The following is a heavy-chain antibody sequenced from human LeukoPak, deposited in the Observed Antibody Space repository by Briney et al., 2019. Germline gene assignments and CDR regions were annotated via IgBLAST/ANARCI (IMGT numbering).Heavy chain of an antibody. J-gene: IGHJ6*02. V-gene: IGHV1-18*01. CDR2: ISAYNGNT. D-gene: IGHD6-19*01. Sequence: ASVKVSCKASGYTFTSYGICWVRQAPGQGLEWMGWISAYNGNTNYAQKLQGRVTMTTDTSTSTAYMELRSLRSDDTAVYYCARDGIAVAGPAANYGMDVWGQGTTVTVSS. CDR3: ARDGIAVAGPAANYGMDV. CDR1: GYTFTSYG.